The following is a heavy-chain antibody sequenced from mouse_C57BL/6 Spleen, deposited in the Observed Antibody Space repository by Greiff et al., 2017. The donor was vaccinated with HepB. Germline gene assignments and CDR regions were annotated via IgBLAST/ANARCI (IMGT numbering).Heavy chain of an antibody. Sequence: VQLQQSGPELVKPGASVKISCKASGYTFTDYYINWVKQRPGPGLEWIGWIYPGSGNTKYNEKFKGKATLTVETSSSTAYMQLTSLTSEDSAVYFGARAYHYGSSYGAWFAYWGKGTLVTVSA. CDR2: IYPGSGNT. CDR3: ARAYHYGSSYGAWFAY. J-gene: IGHJ3*01. CDR1: GYTFTDYY. V-gene: IGHV1-84*01. D-gene: IGHD1-1*01.